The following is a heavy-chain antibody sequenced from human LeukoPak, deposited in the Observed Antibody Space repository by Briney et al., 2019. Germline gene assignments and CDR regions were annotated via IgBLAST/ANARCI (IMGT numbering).Heavy chain of an antibody. Sequence: ASVKVSCKASGYSFNTYDISWVRQAHGQGLEWMGWITAKNGNTNYAERLQDRVTMTTDTSTSTAYMELRSLRCDDTAVYYCARFWSGYLPDYWGQGTLVTVSS. D-gene: IGHD3-3*01. J-gene: IGHJ4*02. CDR3: ARFWSGYLPDY. CDR1: GYSFNTYD. CDR2: ITAKNGNT. V-gene: IGHV1-18*01.